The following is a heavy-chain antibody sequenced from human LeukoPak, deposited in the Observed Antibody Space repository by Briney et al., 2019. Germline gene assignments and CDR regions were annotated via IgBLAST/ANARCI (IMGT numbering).Heavy chain of an antibody. V-gene: IGHV4-34*01. CDR3: AGLRKITIFGVVILNAFDI. D-gene: IGHD3-3*01. Sequence: SETLSLTCAVYGGSFSGYYWSWIRQPPGKGLEWIGEINHSGSTNYNPSLKSRVTTSVDTSKNQFSLKLSSVTAADTAVYYCAGLRKITIFGVVILNAFDIWGQGTMVTVSS. CDR1: GGSFSGYY. CDR2: INHSGST. J-gene: IGHJ3*02.